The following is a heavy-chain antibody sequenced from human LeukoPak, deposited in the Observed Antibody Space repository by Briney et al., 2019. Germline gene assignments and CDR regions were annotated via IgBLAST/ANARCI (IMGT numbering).Heavy chain of an antibody. V-gene: IGHV4-31*03. J-gene: IGHJ4*02. Sequence: SETLSLTRTVSGGSISSGGYYWSWIRQHPGKGLEWIGYIYYSGSTYYNPSLKSRVTISVDTSKSQFSLKLSSVTAADTAVYYCARENQQLVIDYWGQGTLVIVSS. CDR1: GGSISSGGYY. CDR3: ARENQQLVIDY. D-gene: IGHD6-6*01. CDR2: IYYSGST.